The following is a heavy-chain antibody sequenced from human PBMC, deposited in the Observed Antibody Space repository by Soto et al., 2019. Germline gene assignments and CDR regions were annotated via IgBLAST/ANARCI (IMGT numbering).Heavy chain of an antibody. J-gene: IGHJ4*02. D-gene: IGHD5-12*01. Sequence: PGESLKISCKGSGYSFTSYWIGWVRQMPGKGLEWMGIIYPGDSDTRYSPSFQGQVTISADKSISTAYLQWSSLKASDTAMYYCARLLYFAGYSGYDWYFDYWGQGTLVTVSS. CDR1: GYSFTSYW. CDR2: IYPGDSDT. CDR3: ARLLYFAGYSGYDWYFDY. V-gene: IGHV5-51*01.